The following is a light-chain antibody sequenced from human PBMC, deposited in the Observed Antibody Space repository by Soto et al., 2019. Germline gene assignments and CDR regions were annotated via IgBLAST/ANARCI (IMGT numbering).Light chain of an antibody. Sequence: EIVLTQSPATLSLFPGEGATLSCRASQSVSNNLAWYQQRPGQPPRLIIYDTSNRATGLPARSTSSGSGTDFPLTISSLEPEDFAVYYCHQRSNWPLTFGGGTKVEI. V-gene: IGKV3-11*01. CDR2: DTS. J-gene: IGKJ4*01. CDR3: HQRSNWPLT. CDR1: QSVSNN.